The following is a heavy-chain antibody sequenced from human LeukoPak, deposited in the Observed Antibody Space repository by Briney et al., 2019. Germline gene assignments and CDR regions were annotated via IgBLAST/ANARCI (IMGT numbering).Heavy chain of an antibody. V-gene: IGHV4-39*02. Sequence: PSETLSLTCTVSGGSISSSSYYWGWIRQPPGKGLEWIGSIYYSGSTYYNPSLKSRVTISVDTSKNHFSLKLTSVTAADTAVYYCTIVTFNFDYWGQGTLVTVSS. CDR3: TIVTFNFDY. J-gene: IGHJ4*02. D-gene: IGHD3-3*02. CDR2: IYYSGST. CDR1: GGSISSSSYY.